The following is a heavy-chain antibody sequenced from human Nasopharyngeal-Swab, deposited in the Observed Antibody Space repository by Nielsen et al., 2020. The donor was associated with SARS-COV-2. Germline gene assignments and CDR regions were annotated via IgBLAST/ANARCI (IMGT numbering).Heavy chain of an antibody. CDR1: GFTFSSYA. CDR3: AREREYYGMDV. V-gene: IGHV3-30-3*01. CDR2: ISYDGSDK. Sequence: GESLKISCAASGFTFSSYAMSWVRQAPGKGLDWVAFISYDGSDKYYADSLKGRFTISRDNSKNTLYLQMSGLRAEDTAVYYCAREREYYGMDVWGQGTTVTVSS. J-gene: IGHJ6*02.